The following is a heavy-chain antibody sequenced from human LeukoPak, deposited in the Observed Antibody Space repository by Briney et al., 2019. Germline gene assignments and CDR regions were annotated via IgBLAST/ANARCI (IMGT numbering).Heavy chain of an antibody. Sequence: QPGGSLRLSCAASGFTFTSYAMSWVRRAPGRGLEWVSSVSGPGATTYYADSVKGRFTISRDNSKNTLDLQMSSLRADDTAIYYCARVRCSTPSCYPNWFDPWGQGALVTVSS. CDR2: VSGPGATT. CDR1: GFTFTSYA. J-gene: IGHJ5*02. D-gene: IGHD2-2*01. V-gene: IGHV3-23*01. CDR3: ARVRCSTPSCYPNWFDP.